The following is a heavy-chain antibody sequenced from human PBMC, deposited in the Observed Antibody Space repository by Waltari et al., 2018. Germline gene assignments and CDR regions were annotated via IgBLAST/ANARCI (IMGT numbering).Heavy chain of an antibody. D-gene: IGHD3-16*01. CDR1: GDSISRFY. J-gene: IGHJ5*02. CDR3: ARSYGAGYPT. V-gene: IGHV4-59*01. Sequence: QVLVQESGPGLVKPSETLSLTCSVSGDSISRFYWIWVRQSPGKGLEYLAFIFNGRTTDYNPSLGGRATISIDTSTNQFFLRLTSVTTADTGVYYCARSYGAGYPTWGQGTLVTVAS. CDR2: IFNGRTT.